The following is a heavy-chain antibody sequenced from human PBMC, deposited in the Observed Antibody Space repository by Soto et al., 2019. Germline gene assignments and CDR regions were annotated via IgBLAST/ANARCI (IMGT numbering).Heavy chain of an antibody. V-gene: IGHV4-34*02. Sequence: QVQLQQWGAGLLKPSETLSLTCAVSGESLSGYYWRWIRQPPGKGLEWIGEINRRGSTNYNPSLKSRVTISVDTSRNQFFLRLSSVTAADTAVYYCAREGSSSPYYYYGVDVWGQGTTVTVSS. CDR2: INRRGST. D-gene: IGHD6-6*01. CDR1: GESLSGYY. CDR3: AREGSSSPYYYYGVDV. J-gene: IGHJ6*02.